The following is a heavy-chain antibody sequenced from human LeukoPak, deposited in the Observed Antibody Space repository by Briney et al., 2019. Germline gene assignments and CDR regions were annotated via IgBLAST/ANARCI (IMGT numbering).Heavy chain of an antibody. J-gene: IGHJ4*02. CDR1: GFTVSSNY. CDR2: IYSGGST. CDR3: ARDPYSSSLYFDY. V-gene: IGHV3-66*02. Sequence: PGGSLRLSCAASGFTVSSNYMSWVRQAPGKGLEWVSVIYSGGSTYYADSVKGRFTISRDNSKNTLYLQMNSLRAEDTAVNYCARDPYSSSLYFDYWGQGTLVTVSS. D-gene: IGHD6-6*01.